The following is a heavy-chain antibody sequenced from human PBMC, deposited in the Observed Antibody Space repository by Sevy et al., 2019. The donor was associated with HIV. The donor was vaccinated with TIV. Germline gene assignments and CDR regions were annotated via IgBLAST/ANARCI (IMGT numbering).Heavy chain of an antibody. V-gene: IGHV3-30*12. CDR2: ISDDANSK. Sequence: GGSLRLSCAASGFTFRSYGFHWVRQAPGKGLDWVAFISDDANSKDYGDSVKGRFTISRDKSKNTVYLQINSLRVEDTAVYHCARVFRSYAMDVWGQGTTVTVSS. CDR1: GFTFRSYG. CDR3: ARVFRSYAMDV. J-gene: IGHJ6*02.